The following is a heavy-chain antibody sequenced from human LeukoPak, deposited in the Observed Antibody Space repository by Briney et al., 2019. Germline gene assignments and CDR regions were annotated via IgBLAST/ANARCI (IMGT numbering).Heavy chain of an antibody. CDR2: IHSSGSA. Sequence: PSETLSLTCTVSGYSISADYYWGWIRQPPGKGLEWIVSIHSSGSAYFNPSLKSRVTRSVDTSKNQFSLQLNSVTAADTAVYYCARGPSKYYYDSRDSAVKFDYWGQGTLVTVSS. CDR3: ARGPSKYYYDSRDSAVKFDY. V-gene: IGHV4-38-2*02. CDR1: GYSISADYY. J-gene: IGHJ4*02. D-gene: IGHD3-22*01.